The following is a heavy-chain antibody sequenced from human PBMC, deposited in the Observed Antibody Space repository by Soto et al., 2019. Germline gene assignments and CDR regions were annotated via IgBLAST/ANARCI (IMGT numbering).Heavy chain of an antibody. CDR1: GGTFSSYT. D-gene: IGHD3-3*01. Sequence: ASVKVSCKASGGTFSSYTISWVRQAPGQGLEWMGRIIPILGIANYAQKFQGRVTITADKSTSTAYMELSSLRSEDTAVYYCARDFPTRFGVVREDAFDIWGQGAMVTVSS. V-gene: IGHV1-69*04. CDR2: IIPILGIA. J-gene: IGHJ3*02. CDR3: ARDFPTRFGVVREDAFDI.